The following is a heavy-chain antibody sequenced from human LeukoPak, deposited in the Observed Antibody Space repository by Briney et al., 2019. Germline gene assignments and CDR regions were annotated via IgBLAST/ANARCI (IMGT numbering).Heavy chain of an antibody. J-gene: IGHJ4*02. CDR3: ARAGGYCGRISCPYYFDY. Sequence: ASVKVSCKASGYTFTSYDVNWVRQATGQGLEWMGWMNPNSGNTGYAQKFQGRVTMTRNTSISTAYMELSSLRSEDTAVYYCARAGGYCGRISCPYYFDYWGQGSLVAVSS. CDR1: GYTFTSYD. D-gene: IGHD2-15*01. V-gene: IGHV1-8*01. CDR2: MNPNSGNT.